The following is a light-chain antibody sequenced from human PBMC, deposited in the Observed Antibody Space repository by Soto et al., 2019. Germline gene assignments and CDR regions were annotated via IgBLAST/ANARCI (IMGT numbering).Light chain of an antibody. J-gene: IGKJ5*01. V-gene: IGKV3-11*01. CDR1: QSVSSY. CDR2: DAS. Sequence: EIVLTQSPATLSLSPGERATLSCRTSQSVSSYFAWYQQKPGRAPSLLIYDASNRATGIPARFIGSGSGTDFTLTISILEHEDFAVYCCQQRSNWPITFGQGTRLEIK. CDR3: QQRSNWPIT.